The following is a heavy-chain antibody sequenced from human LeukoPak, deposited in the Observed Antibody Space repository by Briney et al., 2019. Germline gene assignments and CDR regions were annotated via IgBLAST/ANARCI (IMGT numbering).Heavy chain of an antibody. CDR1: GFTFSSYA. Sequence: GGSLRLSCAASGFTFSSYAMSWVRQAPGKGLKWVSAISGSGGSTYYADSVKGRFTISRDNSKNTLYLQMNSLRAEDTAVYYCAKDLAPKWLAYYFDYWGQGTLVTVSS. CDR2: ISGSGGST. CDR3: AKDLAPKWLAYYFDY. D-gene: IGHD3-22*01. J-gene: IGHJ4*02. V-gene: IGHV3-23*01.